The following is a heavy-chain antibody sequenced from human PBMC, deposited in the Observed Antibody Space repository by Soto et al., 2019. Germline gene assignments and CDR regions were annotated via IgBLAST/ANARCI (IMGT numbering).Heavy chain of an antibody. CDR3: ARGKSDYDFWSGYYYIDV. CDR2: ISAYNGNK. CDR1: GYTFTRYG. V-gene: IGHV1-18*01. J-gene: IGHJ6*03. D-gene: IGHD3-3*01. Sequence: ASVKVSCKASGYTFTRYGISWVRQAPGQGLEWMGWISAYNGNKKYAKKLQGRVTMTTDTSTSTAYMELRSLRSDDTAVYYCARGKSDYDFWSGYYYIDVWGKGTTVTVSS.